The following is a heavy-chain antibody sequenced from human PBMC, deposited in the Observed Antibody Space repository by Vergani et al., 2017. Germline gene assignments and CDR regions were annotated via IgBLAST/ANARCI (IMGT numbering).Heavy chain of an antibody. CDR3: ARDQLQGLGYCSGGSCYPGDY. J-gene: IGHJ4*02. CDR1: GYTFTSYG. Sequence: QVQLVPSGAEVKKPGASVKVSCKASGYTFTSYGISWVRQAPGQGLEWMGWISAYNGNTNYAQKLQGRVTMTTDTSTSTAYMELRSLRSDDTAVYYCARDQLQGLGYCSGGSCYPGDYWGQGTLVTVSS. D-gene: IGHD2-15*01. CDR2: ISAYNGNT. V-gene: IGHV1-18*01.